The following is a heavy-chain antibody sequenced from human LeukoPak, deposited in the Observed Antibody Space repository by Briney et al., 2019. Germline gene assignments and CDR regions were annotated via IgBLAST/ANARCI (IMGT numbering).Heavy chain of an antibody. V-gene: IGHV3-23*01. J-gene: IGHJ6*04. D-gene: IGHD3-9*01. Sequence: GRSLRLSCAASGFTFSSYAMSWVRQAPGKGLEWVSAISGSGGSTYYADSVKGRFTISRDNSKNTLYLQMNSLRAEDTAVYYCAKDSREGGYFDWPALLYYYYGMDVWGKGTTVTVSS. CDR3: AKDSREGGYFDWPALLYYYYGMDV. CDR1: GFTFSSYA. CDR2: ISGSGGST.